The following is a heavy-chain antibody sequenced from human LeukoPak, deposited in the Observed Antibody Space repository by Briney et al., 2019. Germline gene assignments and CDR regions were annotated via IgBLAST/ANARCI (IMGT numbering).Heavy chain of an antibody. V-gene: IGHV3-7*01. D-gene: IGHD6-13*01. CDR3: ARAPRIAAAGTFDY. Sequence: GSLRLSCAASGFTFSSYWMSWVRQAPGKGLEWVANIKQDGSEKYYVDSVKGRFTISRDNAKNSLYLQMNSLRAEDTAVYYCARAPRIAAAGTFDYWGQGTLVTVSS. J-gene: IGHJ4*02. CDR2: IKQDGSEK. CDR1: GFTFSSYW.